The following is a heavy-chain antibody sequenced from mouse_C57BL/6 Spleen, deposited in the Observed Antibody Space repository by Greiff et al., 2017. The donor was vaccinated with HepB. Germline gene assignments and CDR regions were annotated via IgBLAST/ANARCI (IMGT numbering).Heavy chain of an antibody. J-gene: IGHJ4*01. Sequence: DVKLVESGGGLVKPGGSLKLSCAASGFTFSDYGMHWVRQAPEKGLEWVAYISSGSSTIYYADTVKGRFTISRDNAKNTLFLQMTSLRSEDTAMYYCARAYDYEDAMDYWGQGTSVTVSS. D-gene: IGHD2-4*01. CDR1: GFTFSDYG. V-gene: IGHV5-17*01. CDR2: ISSGSSTI. CDR3: ARAYDYEDAMDY.